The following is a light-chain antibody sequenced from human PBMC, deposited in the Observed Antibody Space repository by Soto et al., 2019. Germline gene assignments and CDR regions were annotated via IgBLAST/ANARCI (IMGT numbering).Light chain of an antibody. V-gene: IGKV3-15*01. CDR2: GAS. CDR1: QSINIH. Sequence: EIGMTQSPTTLSVSPGERAPLSCRASQSINIHLAWYQQKPGQAPRLLIHGASTRATGFPARFSGSGSGTDFTLTISSLQSEDFAIYYCQQYNNWPWTFGQGTKVDIK. CDR3: QQYNNWPWT. J-gene: IGKJ1*01.